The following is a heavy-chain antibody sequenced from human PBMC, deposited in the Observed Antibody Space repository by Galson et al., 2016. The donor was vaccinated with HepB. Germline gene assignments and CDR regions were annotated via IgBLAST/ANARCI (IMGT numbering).Heavy chain of an antibody. CDR2: IHSDGSTT. CDR3: ARESPTTAGAFDI. V-gene: IGHV3-74*01. J-gene: IGHJ3*02. D-gene: IGHD4-17*01. CDR1: GFIFSNYW. Sequence: SLRLSCAASGFIFSNYWMHWVRQAPGKGLVWVSRIHSDGSTTSYADSVEGRFTVSRDNAKNTLYMQMNSLRAEDTAVYYCARESPTTAGAFDIWGQGTMVTVSS.